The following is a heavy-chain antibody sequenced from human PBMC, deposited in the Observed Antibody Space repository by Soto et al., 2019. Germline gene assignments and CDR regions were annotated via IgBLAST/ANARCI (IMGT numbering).Heavy chain of an antibody. D-gene: IGHD2-2*01. CDR3: ARADSYCISTSCSYGVPDY. Sequence: GASVKVSCKTSGYTFSSYGLSWVRQAPGQGLEWMGWSVAGSGNTIYAQKFQGRVTITADESTSTAYMELSSLRSEDTAVYYCARADSYCISTSCSYGVPDYWGQGTLVTVSS. J-gene: IGHJ4*02. CDR1: GYTFSSYG. CDR2: SVAGSGNT. V-gene: IGHV1-18*01.